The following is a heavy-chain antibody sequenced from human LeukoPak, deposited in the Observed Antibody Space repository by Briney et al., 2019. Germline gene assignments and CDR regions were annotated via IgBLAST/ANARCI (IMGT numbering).Heavy chain of an antibody. CDR3: ARQFYTAIVLFWFDP. D-gene: IGHD5-18*01. J-gene: IGHJ5*02. CDR2: IYYSGST. CDR1: GGSISSYY. Sequence: PSETLSLTCTVSGGSISSYYWGWIRQPPGKGLEWIGSIYYSGSTYYNPSLKSRVTISVDTSKNQFSLKLSSVAAADTAVYYCARQFYTAIVLFWFDPWGLGTLVTVSS. V-gene: IGHV4-39*07.